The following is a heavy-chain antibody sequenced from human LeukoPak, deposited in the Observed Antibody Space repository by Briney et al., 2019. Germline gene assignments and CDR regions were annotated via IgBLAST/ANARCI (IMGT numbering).Heavy chain of an antibody. D-gene: IGHD6-19*01. J-gene: IGHJ4*02. CDR2: ISAYNGNT. Sequence: WASVKVSCKASGYTFTSYGISWVRQAPGQGLEWMGWISAYNGNTNYAQKLQGRVNMTTDTSTSTAYMELRSLRSDDTAVYYCARPTSVAGHFDYWGQGTLVTVSS. CDR1: GYTFTSYG. CDR3: ARPTSVAGHFDY. V-gene: IGHV1-18*01.